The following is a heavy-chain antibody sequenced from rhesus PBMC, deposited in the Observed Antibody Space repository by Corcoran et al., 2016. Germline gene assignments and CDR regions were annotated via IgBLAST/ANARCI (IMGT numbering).Heavy chain of an antibody. J-gene: IGHJ6*01. D-gene: IGHD1-1*01. CDR1: GGSISSNW. CDR3: AREGWTSYGLDS. CDR2: ISGSGGST. Sequence: QLQLQASGPGLVKPSETLSLTCAVSGGSISSNWWSWIRQPPGKGLEWIGRISGSGGSTSYNPSLKSRVTISKDTSKNQLSLNLVSVTAADTAVYYCAREGWTSYGLDSWGQGVVVTVSS. V-gene: IGHV4-173*01.